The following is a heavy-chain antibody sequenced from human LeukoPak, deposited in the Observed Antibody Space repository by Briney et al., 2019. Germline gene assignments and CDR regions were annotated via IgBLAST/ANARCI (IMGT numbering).Heavy chain of an antibody. CDR3: ARAISSGWYLNLDY. J-gene: IGHJ4*02. V-gene: IGHV4-59*01. CDR1: GGSISSYY. CDR2: IYYSGST. Sequence: SETLSLTCTVPGGSISSYYWSWIRQPPGKGLEWIGYIYYSGSTNYNPSLKCRVTISVDTSKNQFSLKLSSVTAADTAVYYCARAISSGWYLNLDYWGQGTLVTVSS. D-gene: IGHD6-19*01.